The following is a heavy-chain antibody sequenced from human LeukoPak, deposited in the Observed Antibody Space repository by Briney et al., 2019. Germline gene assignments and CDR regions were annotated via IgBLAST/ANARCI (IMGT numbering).Heavy chain of an antibody. CDR2: INHSGST. V-gene: IGHV4-34*01. J-gene: IGHJ4*02. CDR1: GGSFSGYY. D-gene: IGHD5-18*01. Sequence: PSETLSLTCAVYGGSFSGYYWSWIRQPPGKGLEWIGEINHSGSTNYNPSLKSRVTISVDTSKNQFSLKLSSVTAADTAVYYCARVGSGYSCEFDYWGQGTLVTVSS. CDR3: ARVGSGYSCEFDY.